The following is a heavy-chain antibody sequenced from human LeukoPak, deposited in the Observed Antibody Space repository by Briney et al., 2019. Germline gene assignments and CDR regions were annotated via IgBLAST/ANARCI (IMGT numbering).Heavy chain of an antibody. Sequence: PETLSLTCAVYGGSFSGYYWSWIRQPPGKGLEWIGEVNHSGSTNYNPSLKSRVTISVDTSKNQFSLKLSSVTAADTAVYYCARGLGAAAASWGQGTLVTVSS. CDR1: GGSFSGYY. D-gene: IGHD6-13*01. J-gene: IGHJ5*02. CDR3: ARGLGAAAAS. V-gene: IGHV4-34*01. CDR2: VNHSGST.